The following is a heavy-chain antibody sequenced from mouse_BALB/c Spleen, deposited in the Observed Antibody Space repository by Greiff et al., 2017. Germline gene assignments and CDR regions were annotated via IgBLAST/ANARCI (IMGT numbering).Heavy chain of an antibody. D-gene: IGHD1-2*01. CDR3: ATLKFITTASFDY. CDR2: ISYDGSN. V-gene: IGHV3-6*02. J-gene: IGHJ2*01. Sequence: EVQLQESGPGLVKPSQSLSLTCSVTGYSITSGYYWNWIRQFPGNKLEWMGYISYDGSNNYNPSLKNRISITRDTSKNQFFLKLNSVTTEDTATYYCATLKFITTASFDYWGQGTTLTVSS. CDR1: GYSITSGYY.